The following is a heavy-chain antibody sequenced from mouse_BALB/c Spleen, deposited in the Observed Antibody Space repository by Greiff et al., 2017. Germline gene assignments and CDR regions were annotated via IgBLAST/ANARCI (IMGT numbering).Heavy chain of an antibody. J-gene: IGHJ4*01. D-gene: IGHD2-3*01. CDR2: IAPGSGST. CDR1: GYTFTSYW. Sequence: DLVKPGASVKLSCKASGYTFTSYWINWIKQRPGQGLEWIGRIAPGSGSTYYNEMFKGKATLTVDTSSSTAYIQLSSLSSEDSAVYLCGRGGGMAYAMDYWGQGTSVTVSS. V-gene: IGHV1S41*01. CDR3: GRGGGMAYAMDY.